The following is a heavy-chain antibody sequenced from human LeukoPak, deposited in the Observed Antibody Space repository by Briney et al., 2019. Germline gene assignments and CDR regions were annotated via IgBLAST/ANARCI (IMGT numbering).Heavy chain of an antibody. V-gene: IGHV1-46*01. Sequence: ASVKVSCKASGYTFTSYYMHWARQAPGQGLEWMGIINPSGGSTSYAQKFQGRVTMTRDTSTSTVYMELSSLRSEDTAVYYCARLSSGWYSGVGFIDYWGQGTLVTVSS. CDR3: ARLSSGWYSGVGFIDY. CDR1: GYTFTSYY. D-gene: IGHD6-19*01. J-gene: IGHJ4*02. CDR2: INPSGGST.